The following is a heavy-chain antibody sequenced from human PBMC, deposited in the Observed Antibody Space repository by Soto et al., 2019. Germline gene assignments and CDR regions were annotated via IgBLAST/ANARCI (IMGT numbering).Heavy chain of an antibody. V-gene: IGHV3-23*01. D-gene: IGHD3-22*01. CDR1: GFTFSSYA. CDR3: AKPLGASGYYYPHAY. J-gene: IGHJ4*02. CDR2: ISGSGGST. Sequence: EVQLLESGGGLVQPGGSLRLSCAASGFTFSSYAMSWVRQAPGKGLEWVSAISGSGGSTYYADSVKGRFTIARDNSKNTLYLQMNSLRAEDTAVYYCAKPLGASGYYYPHAYWGQGTLVTVSS.